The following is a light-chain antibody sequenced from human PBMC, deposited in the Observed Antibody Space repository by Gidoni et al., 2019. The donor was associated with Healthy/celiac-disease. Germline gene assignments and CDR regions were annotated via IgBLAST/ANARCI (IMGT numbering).Light chain of an antibody. CDR2: SNN. V-gene: IGLV1-44*01. CDR1: ISNIGSNT. J-gene: IGLJ3*02. CDR3: AAWDDSLNGWV. Sequence: QSVLTQPPSASGTPGQRVTIACSGSISNIGSNTVNWYQQLQGTAPKLLIYSNNQRPSGVPDRFSGSKSGTSASLAISGLQSEDEADYYCAAWDDSLNGWVFGGGTKLTVL.